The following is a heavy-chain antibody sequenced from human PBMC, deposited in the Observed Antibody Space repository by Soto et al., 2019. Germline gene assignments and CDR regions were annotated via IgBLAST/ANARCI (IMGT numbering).Heavy chain of an antibody. Sequence: GGSLRLSCAASGFTFDDYGMSWVRQAPGKGLEWVSGINWNGGSTGYADSVKGRFTISRDNAKNSLYLQMNSLRAEDTALYHCAREVEGQLPPPSRDYYYYMDVWGKGTTVTVSS. V-gene: IGHV3-20*01. CDR2: INWNGGST. CDR3: AREVEGQLPPPSRDYYYYMDV. CDR1: GFTFDDYG. J-gene: IGHJ6*03. D-gene: IGHD6-6*01.